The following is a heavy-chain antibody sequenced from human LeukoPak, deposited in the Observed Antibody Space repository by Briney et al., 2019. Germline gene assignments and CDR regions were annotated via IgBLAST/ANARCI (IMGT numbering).Heavy chain of an antibody. J-gene: IGHJ4*02. D-gene: IGHD1-26*01. CDR3: ARDTGSSPGDY. V-gene: IGHV1-18*01. CDR1: GYTFSSYG. CDR2: ISTYNGDT. Sequence: ASVKVSCKGSGYTFSSYGITWVRQAPGQGLEWMGWISTYNGDTNYAQNLQGRVTMTTDTSTSTAYMDLRSLRSDDTAVYYCARDTGSSPGDYWGQGTLVTVSS.